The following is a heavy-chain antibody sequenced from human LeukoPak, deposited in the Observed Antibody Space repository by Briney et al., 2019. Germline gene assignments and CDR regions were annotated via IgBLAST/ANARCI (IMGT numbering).Heavy chain of an antibody. J-gene: IGHJ4*02. D-gene: IGHD3-16*01. CDR3: ARGDYPALSY. V-gene: IGHV4-39*07. CDR2: IYYSGST. Sequence: PSETLSLTCTVSGGSISSSSYYWGWIRQPPGKGLEWIGSIYYSGSTYYNPSLKSRVTISVDTSKNQFSLKLSSVTAADTAVYYCARGDYPALSYWGQGTLVTVSS. CDR1: GGSISSSSYY.